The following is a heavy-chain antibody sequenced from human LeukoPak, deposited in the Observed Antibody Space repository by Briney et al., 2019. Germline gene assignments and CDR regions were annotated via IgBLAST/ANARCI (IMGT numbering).Heavy chain of an antibody. V-gene: IGHV3-64*01. Sequence: GGSLRLSCAASGFTFSISEMHWVRRAPGKGLESISAIGSNGGTTYYANSVKGRFTISRDNSKNTLYLQMGSLRAEDMAVYYCARRTAGTTGVFDYWGQGTLVTVSS. CDR3: ARRTAGTTGVFDY. CDR2: IGSNGGTT. D-gene: IGHD1-1*01. CDR1: GFTFSISE. J-gene: IGHJ4*02.